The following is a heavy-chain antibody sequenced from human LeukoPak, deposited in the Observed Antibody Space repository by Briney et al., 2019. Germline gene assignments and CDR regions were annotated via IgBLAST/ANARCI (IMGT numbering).Heavy chain of an antibody. CDR1: GFTFSSFY. CDR3: AKEGTITAYNFDY. Sequence: PGGSLSLSCAASGFTFSSFYMRWVRQAPGRGLEWVANIKGDDSEKYYVDSVKGRFTISRDNAKNSLYLQMNSLRAEDTAVYYCAKEGTITAYNFDYWGQGTLVTVSS. CDR2: IKGDDSEK. D-gene: IGHD5-12*01. J-gene: IGHJ4*02. V-gene: IGHV3-7*05.